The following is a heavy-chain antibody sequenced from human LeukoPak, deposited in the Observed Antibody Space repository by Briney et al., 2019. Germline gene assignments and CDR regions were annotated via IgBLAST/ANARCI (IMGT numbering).Heavy chain of an antibody. D-gene: IGHD3-3*01. Sequence: GGSLRLSCLVSGFSFSDYAMSWVRRAPGKGLDWVSTISVSGGSPNYADSVKGRFTISRDNSKNTLFLQMNSLRAEDTALYYCAKGLREYDFWSGYATWGQGTLVTVSS. CDR1: GFSFSDYA. CDR2: ISVSGGSP. J-gene: IGHJ5*02. CDR3: AKGLREYDFWSGYAT. V-gene: IGHV3-23*01.